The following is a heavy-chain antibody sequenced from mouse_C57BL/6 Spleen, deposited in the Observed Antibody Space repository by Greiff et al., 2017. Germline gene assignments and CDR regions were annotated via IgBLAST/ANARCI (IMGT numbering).Heavy chain of an antibody. D-gene: IGHD4-1*01. V-gene: IGHV1-69*01. CDR3: AKGAPGYYFDY. CDR1: GYTFTSYW. J-gene: IGHJ2*01. Sequence: QVQLQQPGAELVMPGASVKLSCKASGYTFTSYWMHWVKQRPGQGLEWIGEIDPSDSYTNYNQKFKGKSTLTVDKSSSTAYLQLSSLTSEDSAVYDCAKGAPGYYFDYGGQGTTLTVAS. CDR2: IDPSDSYT.